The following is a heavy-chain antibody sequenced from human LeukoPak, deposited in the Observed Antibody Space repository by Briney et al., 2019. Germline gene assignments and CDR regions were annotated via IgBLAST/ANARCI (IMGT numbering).Heavy chain of an antibody. Sequence: GASVKVSCKASGCTFTDYYMHWVRQAPGQGLEWIGRINPNNGGTNYAQKFQGRVTMTRDTSITTAYMELSSLGSDDTAVYYCARETDYSPYFFYYYMDVWGKGTTVTVSS. CDR2: INPNNGGT. J-gene: IGHJ6*03. V-gene: IGHV1-2*06. CDR1: GCTFTDYY. D-gene: IGHD2-15*01. CDR3: ARETDYSPYFFYYYMDV.